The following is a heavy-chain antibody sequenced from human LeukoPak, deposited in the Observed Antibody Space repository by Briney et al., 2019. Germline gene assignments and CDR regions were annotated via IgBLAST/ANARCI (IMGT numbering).Heavy chain of an antibody. V-gene: IGHV1-18*01. Sequence: EASVKVSCKASGYTFTSYGISWVRQAPGQGLEWMGWISAYNGNTNYAQKLQGRVTMTTDTSTSTAYMELRSLRSDDTAVYYCARASLREEEGYFDYWGQGTLVTVSS. CDR3: ARASLREEEGYFDY. J-gene: IGHJ4*02. D-gene: IGHD1-26*01. CDR2: ISAYNGNT. CDR1: GYTFTSYG.